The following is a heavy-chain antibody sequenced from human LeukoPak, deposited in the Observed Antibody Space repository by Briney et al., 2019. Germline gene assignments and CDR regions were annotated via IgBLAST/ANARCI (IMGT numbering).Heavy chain of an antibody. CDR2: IYSSGSA. CDR1: GASINNNF. J-gene: IGHJ4*01. Sequence: SETLSLTCTVSGASINNNFWTWIRQPPGKGLEWIGYIYSSGSANYNPSLKSRVIISGDTSKNQISLILTSVTAADTALYFCARHRDYYDTWGHGTLVTVSS. CDR3: ARHRDYYDT. V-gene: IGHV4-59*08. D-gene: IGHD3-22*01.